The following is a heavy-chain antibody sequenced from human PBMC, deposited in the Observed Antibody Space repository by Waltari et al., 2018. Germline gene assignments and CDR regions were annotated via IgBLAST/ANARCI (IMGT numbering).Heavy chain of an antibody. CDR1: GVTFSKYA. CDR3: ARDSYGLDY. J-gene: IGHJ4*02. Sequence: QVQLVESGGGVVEPGRSLRLSCAASGVTFSKYAMHWVRQAPGKGLEWVAVILYDGSNEYYADSVKGRFTISRDNSKNTLYLQMNSLRAEDTAVYYCARDSYGLDYWGQGTLVTVSS. CDR2: ILYDGSNE. V-gene: IGHV3-30-3*01. D-gene: IGHD3-10*01.